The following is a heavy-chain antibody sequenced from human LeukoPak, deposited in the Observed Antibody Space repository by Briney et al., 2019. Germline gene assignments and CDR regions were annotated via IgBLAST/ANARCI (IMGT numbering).Heavy chain of an antibody. V-gene: IGHV1-8*01. Sequence: GASVKVSCKAFGYTFTGYDINWVRQATGQGLEWMGWMNPNSGNTGYAQKFQGRVTMTRNTSISTAYMELSSLRSEDTAVYYCARGRRDSSGYYYWGQGTLVTVSS. CDR1: GYTFTGYD. CDR3: ARGRRDSSGYYY. D-gene: IGHD3-22*01. J-gene: IGHJ4*02. CDR2: MNPNSGNT.